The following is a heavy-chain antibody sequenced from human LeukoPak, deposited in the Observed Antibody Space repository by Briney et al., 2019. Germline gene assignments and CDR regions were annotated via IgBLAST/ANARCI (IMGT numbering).Heavy chain of an antibody. CDR3: ARGGGSIRHSYYYYVDV. D-gene: IGHD2-15*01. CDR2: ISGSGGST. V-gene: IGHV3-23*01. Sequence: PGGSLRLSCAASGFTFSSYGMHWVRQAPGKGLDWVSAISGSGGSTYYADSVKGRFTISRDNSKNTLYLRMNSLRDEDTALYYCARGGGSIRHSYYYYVDVWGKGTSVTVSS. J-gene: IGHJ6*03. CDR1: GFTFSSYG.